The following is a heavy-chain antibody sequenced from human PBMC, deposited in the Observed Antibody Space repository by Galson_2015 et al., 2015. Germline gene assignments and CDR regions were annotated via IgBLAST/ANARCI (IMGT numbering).Heavy chain of an antibody. CDR1: GFTFTNHG. Sequence: SLRLSCKASGFTFTNHGMHWVRQAPGKGLEHLSGSSRDGGTAYYDDSVRGGLPTPGASPRDTLYLQMGSLRGEDTAVYYCARGDQGYMDVWGKGTTVTVSS. J-gene: IGHJ6*03. CDR3: ARGDQGYMDV. CDR2: SSRDGGTA. V-gene: IGHV3-64*02. D-gene: IGHD3-16*01.